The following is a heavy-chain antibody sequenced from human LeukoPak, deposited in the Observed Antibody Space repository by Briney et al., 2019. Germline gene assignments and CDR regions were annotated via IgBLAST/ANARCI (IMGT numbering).Heavy chain of an antibody. V-gene: IGHV3-7*03. CDR3: ATGGIRHWLEEY. CDR1: GFTFTTYW. D-gene: IGHD3-10*01. CDR2: IKQDGSEK. Sequence: GGSLRLSCAASGFTFTTYWMSWVRQAPGKGLEWVANIKQDGSEKYYVDSVKGRFTISRDNAMNSVFLQMNSLRAEDTAVYYCATGGIRHWLEEYWGQGTLVTVSS. J-gene: IGHJ4*02.